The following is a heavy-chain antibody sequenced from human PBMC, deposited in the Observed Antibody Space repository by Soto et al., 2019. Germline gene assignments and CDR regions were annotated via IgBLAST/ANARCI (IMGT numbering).Heavy chain of an antibody. D-gene: IGHD1-26*01. V-gene: IGHV3-30*18. Sequence: QVQLVESGGGVVQPGRSLRLSCAASGFTFSSYGMHWVRQAPGKGLEWVAVISYDGSNKYYADSVKGRFTISRDNSKNTLYLQMNSLRAEDTAVYYGAKDVVVGATPGLGDYYYYYGMDVWGQGTTVTVSS. CDR3: AKDVVVGATPGLGDYYYYYGMDV. CDR2: ISYDGSNK. J-gene: IGHJ6*02. CDR1: GFTFSSYG.